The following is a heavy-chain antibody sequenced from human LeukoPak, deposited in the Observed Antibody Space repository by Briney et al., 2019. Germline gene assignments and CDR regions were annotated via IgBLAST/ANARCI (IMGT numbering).Heavy chain of an antibody. V-gene: IGHV3-20*04. D-gene: IGHD2-15*01. CDR2: INWNGGST. J-gene: IGHJ4*02. CDR3: ARGRGGYCSGGSCYFDY. Sequence: GGSLRLSCAASGFTFDDYGMSWVRQAPGKGLEWVTGINWNGGSTGYADSVKGRFTISRDNAKNSLYLQMNSLRAEDTALYYCARGRGGYCSGGSCYFDYWGQGTLVTVSS. CDR1: GFTFDDYG.